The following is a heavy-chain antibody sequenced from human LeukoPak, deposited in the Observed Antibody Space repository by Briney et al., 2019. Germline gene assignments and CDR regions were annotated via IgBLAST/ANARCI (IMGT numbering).Heavy chain of an antibody. CDR3: AREFVTNRVGATQNGAAFDI. CDR1: GFTFRSYW. J-gene: IGHJ3*02. V-gene: IGHV3-7*01. CDR2: IKQDGSEK. D-gene: IGHD1-26*01. Sequence: PGGSLRLSCAASGFTFRSYWMTWVRQAPGKGLEWVANIKQDGSEKYYVDSVKGRFTISRDNAKNSLYLQMNSLRAEDTAVYYCAREFVTNRVGATQNGAAFDIWGQGTMVTVSS.